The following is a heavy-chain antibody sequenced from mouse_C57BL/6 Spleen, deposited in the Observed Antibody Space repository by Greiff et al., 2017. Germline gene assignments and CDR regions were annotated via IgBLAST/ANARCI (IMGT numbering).Heavy chain of an antibody. V-gene: IGHV1-80*01. J-gene: IGHJ1*03. CDR1: GYAFSSYW. CDR2: IYPGDGDT. D-gene: IGHD4-1*01. Sequence: VQLQQSGAELVKPGASVKISCKASGYAFSSYWMNWVKQRPGKGLEWIGQIYPGDGDTNYNGKLKGKATLTADKSSSTAYRQRSSLTSEDSAVYFCARSNWDVNWYFDVWGTGTTVTVSS. CDR3: ARSNWDVNWYFDV.